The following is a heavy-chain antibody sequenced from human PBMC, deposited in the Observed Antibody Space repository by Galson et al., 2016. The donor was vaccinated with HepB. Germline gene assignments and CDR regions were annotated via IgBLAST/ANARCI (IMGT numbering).Heavy chain of an antibody. D-gene: IGHD3-3*01. CDR2: IHYSGST. J-gene: IGHJ5*02. CDR3: ARHHSGEHVSRILEWLARFDP. V-gene: IGHV4-39*01. Sequence: SETLSLTCTVSGGSISSSSSYWAWLRQPPGKGLEWIGSIHYSGSTFYTPSLKSRATISVDTPKNHFSLKLSAVSAADTAMYYCARHHSGEHVSRILEWLARFDPWGQGTLVTVSS. CDR1: GGSISSSSSY.